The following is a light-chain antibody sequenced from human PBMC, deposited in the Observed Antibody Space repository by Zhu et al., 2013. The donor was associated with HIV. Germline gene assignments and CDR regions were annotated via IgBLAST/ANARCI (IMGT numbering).Light chain of an antibody. CDR1: QSISTW. CDR3: QQYNDYPWT. Sequence: DIQMTQSPSTLSASVGDGVTITCRASQSISTWLAWYRQRPGKAPKLLIYKTSTLESGVPSRFSGSGSGPEFTLTISSLQPDDFATYYCQQYNDYPWTFGQGTKVQN. J-gene: IGKJ1*01. CDR2: KTS. V-gene: IGKV1-5*03.